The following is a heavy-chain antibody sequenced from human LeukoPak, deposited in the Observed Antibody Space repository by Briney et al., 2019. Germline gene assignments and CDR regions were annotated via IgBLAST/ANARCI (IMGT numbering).Heavy chain of an antibody. CDR1: GFTFSSYA. J-gene: IGHJ4*02. V-gene: IGHV3-30*02. Sequence: PGRSLRLSCAASGFTFSSYAMHWVRQAPGKGLEWVAFIRSDGSNKYYADSVKGRFTISRDNSKSTLYLQMNSLRAEDSAVYYCAKSYLWFGELSHFDYWGQGTLVTVSS. D-gene: IGHD3-10*01. CDR3: AKSYLWFGELSHFDY. CDR2: IRSDGSNK.